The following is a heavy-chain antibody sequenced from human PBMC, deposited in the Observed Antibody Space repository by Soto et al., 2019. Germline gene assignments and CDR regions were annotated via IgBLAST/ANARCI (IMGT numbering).Heavy chain of an antibody. V-gene: IGHV3-13*01. Sequence: GGSLRLSCVGSGFAFSTFDIHWVRQAPGKGLEWVSGIGTLSDTFYAASVQGRFTISRQNAKNSVYLQMNSLRAGDTAFYYCARGRSFSYDSTPPPMFDPWGQGTLVTVSS. CDR3: ARGRSFSYDSTPPPMFDP. CDR2: IGTLSDT. CDR1: GFAFSTFD. D-gene: IGHD3-10*01. J-gene: IGHJ5*02.